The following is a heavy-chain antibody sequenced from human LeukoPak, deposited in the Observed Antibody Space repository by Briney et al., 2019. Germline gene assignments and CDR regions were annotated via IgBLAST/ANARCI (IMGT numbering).Heavy chain of an antibody. CDR2: IWYDGSNK. V-gene: IGHV3-33*01. J-gene: IGHJ6*02. Sequence: GGSLRLSCAASGFTFSSFGMHWVRQAPGKGLEWVAVIWYDGSNKYYADSVKGRFTISRDNSKSTLYLKMNSLRDEDTAVYYCARDLSGSCMDVWGQGTTVTVSS. CDR3: ARDLSGSCMDV. D-gene: IGHD2-15*01. CDR1: GFTFSSFG.